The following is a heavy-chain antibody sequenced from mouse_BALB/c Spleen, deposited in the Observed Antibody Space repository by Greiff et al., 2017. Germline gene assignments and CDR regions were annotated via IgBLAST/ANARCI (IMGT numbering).Heavy chain of an antibody. CDR3: ARDYYGSSFDY. V-gene: IGHV5-6-5*01. CDR1: GFTFSSYD. Sequence: EVKLMESGGGLVKPGGSLKLSCAASGFTFSSYDMSWVRQTPEKRLEWVASISSGGSTYYPDSVKGRFTISRDNARNILYLQMSSLRSEDTAMYYCARDYYGSSFDYWGQGTTLTVSS. CDR2: ISSGGST. D-gene: IGHD1-1*01. J-gene: IGHJ2*01.